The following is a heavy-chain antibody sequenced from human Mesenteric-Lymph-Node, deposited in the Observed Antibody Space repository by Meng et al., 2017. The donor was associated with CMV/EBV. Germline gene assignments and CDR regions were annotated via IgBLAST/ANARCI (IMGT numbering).Heavy chain of an antibody. D-gene: IGHD1-26*01. CDR2: ISRDGNNK. CDR3: ARSQWELSASGDY. V-gene: IGHV3-30-3*01. Sequence: AASGFNLSLFAMHWVRQTPGKGLEWVGVISRDGNNKYYADSVKGRFITSRDNSKNTLYLQMNSLRAEDTAVYYCARSQWELSASGDYWGQGALVTVSS. J-gene: IGHJ4*02. CDR1: GFNLSLFA.